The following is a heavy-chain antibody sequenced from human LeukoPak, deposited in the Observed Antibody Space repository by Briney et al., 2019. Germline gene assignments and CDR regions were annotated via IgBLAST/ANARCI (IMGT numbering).Heavy chain of an antibody. CDR1: GFTFSSYA. D-gene: IGHD2-15*01. Sequence: HPGGSLRLSCAASGFTFSSYAMHWVRQAPGKGLEWVSLISWDGGSTYYADSVKGRFTISRDNSKNSLYLQMNSLRAEDTALYYCAKDNVVAASFVAGGYYYYMDVWGKGTTVTVSS. CDR2: ISWDGGST. V-gene: IGHV3-43D*03. J-gene: IGHJ6*03. CDR3: AKDNVVAASFVAGGYYYYMDV.